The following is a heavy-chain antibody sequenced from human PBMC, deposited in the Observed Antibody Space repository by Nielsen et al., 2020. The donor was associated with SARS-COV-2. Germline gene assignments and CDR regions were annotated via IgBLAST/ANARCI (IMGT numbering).Heavy chain of an antibody. D-gene: IGHD1-26*01. CDR2: IFSNDEK. V-gene: IGHV2-26*01. Sequence: SGPTLVKPTETLTLTCTVSGFSLSNARMGVSWIRQPPGKALEWLAHIFSNDEKSYSTSLKSRLTISKDTSKSHVVLTMTNMDPVDTATYYCARVDSGSYLSGWFDPWGQGTLVTVSS. CDR3: ARVDSGSYLSGWFDP. J-gene: IGHJ5*02. CDR1: GFSLSNARMG.